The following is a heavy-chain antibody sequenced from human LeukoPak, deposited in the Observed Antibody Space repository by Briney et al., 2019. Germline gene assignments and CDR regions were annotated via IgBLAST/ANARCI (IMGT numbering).Heavy chain of an antibody. V-gene: IGHV4-59*08. Sequence: SETLSLTCTVSGDSINNYYWSWIRQSPGKGLEWIGYIYYSGSTKYNPSLKSRVIILVDTSKNQFSLKLSSVTAADTATYYCARHRGSGSPYFDYWGQETLVTVSS. J-gene: IGHJ4*02. CDR1: GDSINNYY. CDR3: ARHRGSGSPYFDY. D-gene: IGHD3-10*01. CDR2: IYYSGST.